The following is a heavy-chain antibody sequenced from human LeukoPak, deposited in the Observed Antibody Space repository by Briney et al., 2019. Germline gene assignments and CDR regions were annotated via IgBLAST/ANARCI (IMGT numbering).Heavy chain of an antibody. D-gene: IGHD2-2*02. CDR3: ARVIPAAILGDLFDY. CDR2: INHSGST. V-gene: IGHV4-39*07. CDR1: GGSITTSNYY. Sequence: PSETLSLTCTVSGGSITTSNYYWGWIRQPPGKGLEWIGEINHSGSTNYNPSLKSRVTISVDTSKNQFSLKLSSVTAADTAVYYCARVIPAAILGDLFDYWGQGTLVTVSS. J-gene: IGHJ4*02.